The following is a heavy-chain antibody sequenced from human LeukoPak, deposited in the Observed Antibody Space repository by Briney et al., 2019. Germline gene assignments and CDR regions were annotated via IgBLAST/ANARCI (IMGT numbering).Heavy chain of an antibody. V-gene: IGHV4-59*06. CDR3: ARVAAAGILIDY. J-gene: IGHJ4*02. D-gene: IGHD6-13*01. Sequence: PSETLSLTCTVSGGSISSYYWSWIRQPPGKGLEWIGYIYYSGSTYYNPSLKSRVTISVDTSKNQFSLKLSSVTAADTAVYYCARVAAAGILIDYWGQGTLVTVSS. CDR2: IYYSGST. CDR1: GGSISSYY.